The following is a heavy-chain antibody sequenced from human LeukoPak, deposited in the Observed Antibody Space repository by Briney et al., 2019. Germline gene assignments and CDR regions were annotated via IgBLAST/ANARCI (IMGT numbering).Heavy chain of an antibody. J-gene: IGHJ4*02. CDR1: GFTFSSYS. Sequence: GGSLRLSCAASGFTFSSYSMNWVRQAPGKGLEWISSISSSSSYIYYAGSVKSRFTISRDNAKNSLYLQMNSLRAEDTAVYYCARGRYSGTYLLDYWGQGTLVTVSS. V-gene: IGHV3-21*01. D-gene: IGHD1-26*01. CDR3: ARGRYSGTYLLDY. CDR2: ISSSSSYI.